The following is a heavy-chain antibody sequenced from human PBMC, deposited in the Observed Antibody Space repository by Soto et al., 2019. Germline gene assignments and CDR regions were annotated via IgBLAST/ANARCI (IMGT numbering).Heavy chain of an antibody. V-gene: IGHV3-23*01. CDR1: GFTFSSSG. J-gene: IGHJ2*01. Sequence: EVQLLESGGGLVQPGGSLRLSCAASGFTFSSSGMSWVRQAPGKALEWVSSISGSGDRTYYADSVKGRFTISRDNSKNTLYLQMDSLRVEDTAVYYGAKIAVTGIWYFDLCVRGTLVTVSS. CDR3: AKIAVTGIWYFDL. D-gene: IGHD6-19*01. CDR2: ISGSGDRT.